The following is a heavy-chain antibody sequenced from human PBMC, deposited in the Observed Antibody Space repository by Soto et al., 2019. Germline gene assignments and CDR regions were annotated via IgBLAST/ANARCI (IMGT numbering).Heavy chain of an antibody. V-gene: IGHV5-10-1*01. J-gene: IGHJ6*02. CDR1: VYSFTSYW. CDR3: ARLKYRRSHKVYYYYGMDV. CDR2: IDPSDSYT. Sequence: LNISCKGSVYSFTSYWISWVRQMPGKGLEWMGRIDPSDSYTNYSPSFQGHVTISADKSISTAYLQWSSLKASDTAMYYCARLKYRRSHKVYYYYGMDVWGQGPTVTVS. D-gene: IGHD6-6*01.